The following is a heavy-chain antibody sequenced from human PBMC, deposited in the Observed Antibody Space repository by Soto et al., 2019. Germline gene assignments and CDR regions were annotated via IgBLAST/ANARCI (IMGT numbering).Heavy chain of an antibody. CDR2: ISSGGSPI. CDR3: ARDPRYCSGGNCYSAGEDHYYYYMEV. D-gene: IGHD2-15*01. CDR1: GFTLSDYY. J-gene: IGHJ6*03. Sequence: QVQLVESGGGWVKPGGSLRLSCPASGFTLSDYYMSWIRQLPGKGGEWGSYISSGGSPIYYTASGKGRFTISRDNAENSLYLQMNSLRAEDTAVYYCARDPRYCSGGNCYSAGEDHYYYYMEVWGKGTTVTVSS. V-gene: IGHV3-11*01.